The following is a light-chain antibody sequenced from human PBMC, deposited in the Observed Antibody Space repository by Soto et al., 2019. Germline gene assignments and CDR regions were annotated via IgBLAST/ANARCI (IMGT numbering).Light chain of an antibody. CDR3: QSYDSSLSHVV. CDR2: GNK. J-gene: IGLJ2*01. Sequence: QSVLTQPPSRSGAPVQRVTISCTGSSSYIGTAYDVHWYQHQPGTAPKLLIYGNKNRPSGVPDRFSGAKSGISASLAITGLRAVDEGLYYCQSYDSSLSHVVFGGGTKVTVL. CDR1: SSYIGTAYD. V-gene: IGLV1-40*01.